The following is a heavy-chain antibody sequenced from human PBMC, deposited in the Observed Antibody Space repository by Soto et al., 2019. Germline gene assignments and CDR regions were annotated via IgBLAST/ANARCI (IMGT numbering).Heavy chain of an antibody. J-gene: IGHJ4*02. CDR1: SVSNAW. CDR2: IKSKTDGGTT. CDR3: TTDPVAVAGNLDY. V-gene: IGHV3-15*07. D-gene: IGHD6-19*01. Sequence: SVSNAWMNWVRQAPGKGLAWVGRIKSKTDGGTTDYAAPVKGRFTISRDDSKNTLYLQMNSLKTEDTAVYYCTTDPVAVAGNLDYWGQGTLVTVSS.